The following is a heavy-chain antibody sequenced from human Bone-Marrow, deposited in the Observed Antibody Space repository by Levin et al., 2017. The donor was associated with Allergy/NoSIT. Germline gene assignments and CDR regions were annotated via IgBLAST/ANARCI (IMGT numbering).Heavy chain of an antibody. CDR3: AKAGRGDAHEAFDY. CDR1: GFTFSTYG. D-gene: IGHD2-21*01. CDR2: IPNDGSNE. V-gene: IGHV3-30*18. Sequence: QTGGSLRLSCAASGFTFSTYGMHWVRQAPGKGLEWVALIPNDGSNEYYADSVKGRFIISRDNSKNAFYLQMNNLRVEDTAVYYCAKAGRGDAHEAFDYWGLGTLVTVSS. J-gene: IGHJ4*02.